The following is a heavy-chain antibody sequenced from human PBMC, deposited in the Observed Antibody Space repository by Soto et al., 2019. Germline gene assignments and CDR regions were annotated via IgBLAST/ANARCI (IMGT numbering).Heavy chain of an antibody. CDR1: GFTFSSYG. CDR2: IWYDGSNK. Sequence: QVQLVESGGGVVQPGRSLRLSCAASGFTFSSYGMHWVRQAPGKGLEWVAVIWYDGSNKYYADSVKGRFTISRDNSKNTLYLQMNSLRAEDTAVYYCARDWGGVATIGGARNYYYYGMDVWGQGTTVTVSS. J-gene: IGHJ6*02. CDR3: ARDWGGVATIGGARNYYYYGMDV. V-gene: IGHV3-33*01. D-gene: IGHD5-12*01.